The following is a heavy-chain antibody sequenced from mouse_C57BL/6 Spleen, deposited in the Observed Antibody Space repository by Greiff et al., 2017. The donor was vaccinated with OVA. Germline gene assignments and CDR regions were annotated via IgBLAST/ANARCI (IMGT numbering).Heavy chain of an antibody. CDR2: IYPGSGNT. V-gene: IGHV1-76*01. CDR1: GYTFTDYY. Sequence: VQVVESGAELVRPGASVKLSCKASGYTFTDYYINWVKQRPGQGLEWIARIYPGSGNTYYNEKFKGKATLTAEKSSSTAYMQLSSLTSEDSAVYFCARNDYDGWYFDVWGTGTTVTVSS. D-gene: IGHD2-4*01. CDR3: ARNDYDGWYFDV. J-gene: IGHJ1*03.